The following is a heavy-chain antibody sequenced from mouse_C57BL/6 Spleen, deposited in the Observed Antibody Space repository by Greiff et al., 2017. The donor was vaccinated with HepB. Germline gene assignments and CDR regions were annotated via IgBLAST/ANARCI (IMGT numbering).Heavy chain of an antibody. V-gene: IGHV1-80*01. CDR1: GYAFSSYW. CDR2: IYPGDGDT. Sequence: QVQLQQSGAELVKPGASVKISCKASGYAFSSYWMNWVKQRPGKGLEWIGQIYPGDGDTNYNGKFKGKATLTADKSSSTAYMQLSSLTSEDSAVYFCARGDITTVVGFDYWGQGTTLTVSS. J-gene: IGHJ2*01. CDR3: ARGDITTVVGFDY. D-gene: IGHD1-1*01.